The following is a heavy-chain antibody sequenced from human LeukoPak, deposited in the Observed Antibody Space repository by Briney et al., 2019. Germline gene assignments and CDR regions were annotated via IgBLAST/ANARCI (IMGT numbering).Heavy chain of an antibody. CDR2: IRNDGTKK. V-gene: IGHV3-30*02. CDR3: VKVDA. J-gene: IGHJ4*02. CDR1: GFTFTNYA. Sequence: HPGGSLRLSCVGSGFTFTNYAMHWVRQSPGKGLDWVAFIRNDGTKKNYADPVKGRFTISRDNSKNTLYLQMDSLSAEDTAVYYCVKVDAWGQGTLVTVSS. D-gene: IGHD2-8*01.